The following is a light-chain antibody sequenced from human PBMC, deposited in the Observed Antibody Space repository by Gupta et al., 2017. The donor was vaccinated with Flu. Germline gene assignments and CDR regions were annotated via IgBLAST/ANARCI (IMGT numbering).Light chain of an antibody. CDR2: NLS. J-gene: IGKJ2*01. V-gene: IGKV2-24*01. CDR3: MQDSQFPYT. Sequence: ISCRSSQSLVHSDGNTYLSWLQQRPGQPPRVLMYNLSSRFSGIPDRFSGGGTGTDFTLKISRVEAEDVGVFYCMQDSQFPYTFGQGTKLEIK. CDR1: QSLVHSDGNTY.